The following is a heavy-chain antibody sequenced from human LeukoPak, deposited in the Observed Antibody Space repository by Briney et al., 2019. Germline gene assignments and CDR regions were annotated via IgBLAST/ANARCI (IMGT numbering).Heavy chain of an antibody. D-gene: IGHD5-24*01. CDR1: GFTFSSYW. CDR3: ARDRERWLQFSFREFDY. Sequence: PGGSLRLSCGASGFTFSSYWMHWVRQAPGKGLVWVSRINNDGSSTSYADSVQGRFTISRDNSKNTLYLQMNSLRAEDTAVYYCARDRERWLQFSFREFDYWGQGTLVTVSS. V-gene: IGHV3-74*01. J-gene: IGHJ4*02. CDR2: INNDGSST.